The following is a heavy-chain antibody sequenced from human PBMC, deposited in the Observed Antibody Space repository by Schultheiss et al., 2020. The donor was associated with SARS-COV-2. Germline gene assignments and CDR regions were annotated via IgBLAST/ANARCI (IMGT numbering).Heavy chain of an antibody. V-gene: IGHV4-34*01. CDR3: AGTQITHFGVLLIAFDL. CDR2: INHSGST. CDR1: GGSFSDFY. D-gene: IGHD3-3*01. J-gene: IGHJ3*01. Sequence: GSLRLSCTVSGGSFSDFYWSWIRQPPGKGLEWIGEINHSGSTNYNPSLKSRVTISVDTSKNQFSLQLSSVTPEDTAVYYCAGTQITHFGVLLIAFDLWGQGTMVTVSS.